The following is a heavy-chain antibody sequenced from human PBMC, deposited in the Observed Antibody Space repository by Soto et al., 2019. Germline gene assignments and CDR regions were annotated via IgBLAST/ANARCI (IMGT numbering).Heavy chain of an antibody. V-gene: IGHV1-18*01. Sequence: QVHLVQSGAEVKKPGASVKVSCKGSGYGFTTYGITWVRQAPGQGLEWMAWISAHNGNTNYAQKLQGRVTVTRDTSTSTAYMERRSLRSDDTAVYYCARGRDGDYCGQGALVTVSA. CDR2: ISAHNGNT. D-gene: IGHD6-6*01. CDR1: GYGFTTYG. CDR3: ARGRDGDY. J-gene: IGHJ4*02.